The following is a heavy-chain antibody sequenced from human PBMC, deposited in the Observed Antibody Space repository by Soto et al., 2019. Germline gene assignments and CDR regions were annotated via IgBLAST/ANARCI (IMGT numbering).Heavy chain of an antibody. CDR2: ITSSGDTT. D-gene: IGHD3-22*01. CDR1: AFAFSSYS. J-gene: IGHJ4*02. CDR3: VKDDPASGWLSEY. Sequence: XGCLRLTCAASAFAFSSYSMSWVRQAPGKGLAWVSTITSSGDTTYYADSVRGRFTISRDNSKNTLYLQVTNLRAEDAAVYFCVKDDPASGWLSEYWGQGTLVTVSS. V-gene: IGHV3-23*01.